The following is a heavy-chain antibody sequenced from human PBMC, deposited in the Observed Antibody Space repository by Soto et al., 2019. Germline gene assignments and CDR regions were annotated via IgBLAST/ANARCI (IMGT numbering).Heavy chain of an antibody. V-gene: IGHV5-51*01. Sequence: PGESLKISCNGSGYSFTSYWIGWVRQMPGKGLEWMGIIYPGDSDTRYSPSFQGQVTISADKSISTAYLQWSSLKASDAAMYYCARVEQQLVLDAFDIWGQGTMVTVSS. J-gene: IGHJ3*02. CDR1: GYSFTSYW. CDR3: ARVEQQLVLDAFDI. D-gene: IGHD6-13*01. CDR2: IYPGDSDT.